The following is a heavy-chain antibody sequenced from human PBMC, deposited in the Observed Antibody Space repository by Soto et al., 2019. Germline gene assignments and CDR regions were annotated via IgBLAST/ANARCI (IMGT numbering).Heavy chain of an antibody. Sequence: TGGSLRLSCASSGFTFSSYAMSWVRQAPGKGLEWVSTISGSGGSTYYADSVKGRFTISRDNSKNTLYPQMNSLRADDTAVYYCAARDSSWDAFDIWGQGTMVTVSS. CDR1: GFTFSSYA. CDR2: ISGSGGST. D-gene: IGHD6-13*01. CDR3: AARDSSWDAFDI. V-gene: IGHV3-23*01. J-gene: IGHJ3*02.